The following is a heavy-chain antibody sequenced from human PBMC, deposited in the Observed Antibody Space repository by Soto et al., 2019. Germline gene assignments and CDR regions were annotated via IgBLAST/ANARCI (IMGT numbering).Heavy chain of an antibody. Sequence: GASVKVSCKASGYTSPNYGMHWVRQAPGQRLEWMGWINAGGGSTKYAQEFQGRVTMTRDTSTSTVYMELSSLRSEDTAVYYCARDLGDYGDYVAYYYYYGMDVWGQGTTVTVSS. CDR2: INAGGGST. D-gene: IGHD4-17*01. J-gene: IGHJ6*02. CDR3: ARDLGDYGDYVAYYYYYGMDV. V-gene: IGHV1-3*03. CDR1: GYTSPNYG.